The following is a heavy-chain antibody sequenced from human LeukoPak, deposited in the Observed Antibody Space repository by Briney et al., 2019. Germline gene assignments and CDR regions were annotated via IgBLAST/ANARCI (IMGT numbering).Heavy chain of an antibody. CDR1: GYAFTNYA. Sequence: VASVKVSCTASGYAFTNYAVQWVRQAPGQRLEWMGWISTYNDDRKYSPKFQGTVTITTDTSASTAYLELSSLRSEDTAVYYCARVNLVHDAFDIWGQGTMVTVSS. CDR2: ISTYNDDR. D-gene: IGHD1-1*01. J-gene: IGHJ3*02. CDR3: ARVNLVHDAFDI. V-gene: IGHV1-3*04.